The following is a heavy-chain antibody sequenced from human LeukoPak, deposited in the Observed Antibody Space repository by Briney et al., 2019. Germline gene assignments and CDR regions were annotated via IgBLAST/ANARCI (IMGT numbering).Heavy chain of an antibody. Sequence: GGSLRLSCAASGFTFSSYGMHWVRQAPGKGLEWVAVISYDGSNKYYADSVKGRFTISRDNSKNTLYLQMNSLRAEDTAVYYCAKVGMYSGTSYWGQGTLVTVSS. CDR2: ISYDGSNK. CDR3: AKVGMYSGTSY. CDR1: GFTFSSYG. D-gene: IGHD1-26*01. J-gene: IGHJ4*02. V-gene: IGHV3-30*18.